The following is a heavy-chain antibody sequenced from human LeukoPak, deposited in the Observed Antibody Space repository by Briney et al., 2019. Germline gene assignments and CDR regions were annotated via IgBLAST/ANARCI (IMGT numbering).Heavy chain of an antibody. D-gene: IGHD3-10*01. J-gene: IGHJ4*02. CDR2: INHSGST. Sequence: PSETLSLTCAVYGGSFSGHYWSWIRQPPGKGLEWIGEINHSGSTNYNPSLKSRVTISVDTSKNQFSLKLSSVTAADTAVYYCARGYYGSGSYLDYWGQGTLVTVSS. V-gene: IGHV4-34*01. CDR1: GGSFSGHY. CDR3: ARGYYGSGSYLDY.